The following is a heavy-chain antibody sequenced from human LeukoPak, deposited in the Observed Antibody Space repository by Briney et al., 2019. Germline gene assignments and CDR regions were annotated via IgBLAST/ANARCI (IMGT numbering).Heavy chain of an antibody. CDR3: AVLYSSSWYTRMDV. J-gene: IGHJ6*03. Sequence: SETLSLTCAVYGGSFNGYYWSWIRQPPGKGLEWIGEINHSGSTNYNPSLKSRVTISADTSKNQFSLKVTSVTAADTAEYYCAVLYSSSWYTRMDVWGKGTTVTISS. V-gene: IGHV4-34*01. D-gene: IGHD6-13*01. CDR1: GGSFNGYY. CDR2: INHSGST.